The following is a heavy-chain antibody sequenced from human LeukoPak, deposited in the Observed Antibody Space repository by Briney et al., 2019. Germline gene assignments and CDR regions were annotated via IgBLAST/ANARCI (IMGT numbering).Heavy chain of an antibody. Sequence: GECLKISCKGSGYSFTSYWIGWVRQMPGKGLEWMGIMYPGDSDTRYSPSFQAQVTISADKSISTAYMQCTSMQASDTAADYCARNLKSVTTQPFDIWGQGTMVTVSS. J-gene: IGHJ3*02. D-gene: IGHD4-17*01. V-gene: IGHV5-51*01. CDR3: ARNLKSVTTQPFDI. CDR2: MYPGDSDT. CDR1: GYSFTSYW.